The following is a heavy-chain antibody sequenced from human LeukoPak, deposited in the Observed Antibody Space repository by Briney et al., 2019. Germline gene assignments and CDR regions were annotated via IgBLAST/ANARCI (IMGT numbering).Heavy chain of an antibody. D-gene: IGHD3-10*01. CDR3: AKVGYYYVSGSYYLGWFDP. J-gene: IGHJ5*02. V-gene: IGHV3-48*03. CDR2: ISSSGSTI. CDR1: GFTFSSYE. Sequence: GGSLRLSCAASGFTFSSYEMNWVRQAPGKGLEWVSYISSSGSTIYYADPVKGRFTISRDNSKNTLYLQMNSLRAEDTAVYYCAKVGYYYVSGSYYLGWFDPWGQGTLVTVSS.